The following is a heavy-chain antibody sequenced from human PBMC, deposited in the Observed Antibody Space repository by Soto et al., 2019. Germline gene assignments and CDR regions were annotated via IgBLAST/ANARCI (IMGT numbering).Heavy chain of an antibody. CDR1: GFTFSTYW. Sequence: EVQLVESGGALVQPGGSLRLSCAASGFTFSTYWMHWVRQAPGKGLLWVSRIKTDGTYATYADSVKGRFTISRDNAKNSPYVLMNSLSVETAAVYYCAAGGSGSYANWGQGTLVTVSS. CDR3: AAGGSGSYAN. CDR2: IKTDGTYA. D-gene: IGHD3-22*01. V-gene: IGHV3-74*01. J-gene: IGHJ4*02.